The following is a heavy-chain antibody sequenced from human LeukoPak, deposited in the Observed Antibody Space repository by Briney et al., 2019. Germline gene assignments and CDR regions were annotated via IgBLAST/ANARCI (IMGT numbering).Heavy chain of an antibody. Sequence: AGGSLRLSCAASGFIFGSFTMNWVRQAPGKGLEWVSYISSGSSTKYYTDSVKGRFTISRDNAQNSLYLQMNSLRAEDTAVYYCARDQVVGYASGSPKHYYMDVWGKGTTVTVSS. V-gene: IGHV3-48*04. CDR1: GFIFGSFT. J-gene: IGHJ6*03. CDR2: ISSGSSTK. D-gene: IGHD3-10*01. CDR3: ARDQVVGYASGSPKHYYMDV.